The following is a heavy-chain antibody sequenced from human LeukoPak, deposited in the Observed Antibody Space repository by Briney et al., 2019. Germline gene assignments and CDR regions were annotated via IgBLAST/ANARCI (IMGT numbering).Heavy chain of an antibody. V-gene: IGHV1-18*01. CDR2: ISTYNANT. CDR3: ARAYGGDSELDY. CDR1: GGTFSSYA. Sequence: ASVKVSCKASGGTFSSYAISWVRQAPGQGLEWMGWISTYNANTNYAQKLQGRVTMTTDTSTGTVYMELRSLRSDDTAVYYCARAYGGDSELDYWGQGTLVTVSS. D-gene: IGHD4-23*01. J-gene: IGHJ4*02.